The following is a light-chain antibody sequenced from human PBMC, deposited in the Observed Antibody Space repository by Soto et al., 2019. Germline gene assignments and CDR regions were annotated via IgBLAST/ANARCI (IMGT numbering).Light chain of an antibody. J-gene: IGLJ1*01. CDR3: AAWDDSLNGNYV. V-gene: IGLV1-44*01. Sequence: QSVLTQPPSASGTPGQRVTISCSGSSSNIGSITVNWYQQLPGTAPKLLIYSNNQRPSGVPDRFSGSKSGTSASLAVSGLQSEDEADYYCAAWDDSLNGNYVFGTGTKVTVL. CDR2: SNN. CDR1: SSNIGSIT.